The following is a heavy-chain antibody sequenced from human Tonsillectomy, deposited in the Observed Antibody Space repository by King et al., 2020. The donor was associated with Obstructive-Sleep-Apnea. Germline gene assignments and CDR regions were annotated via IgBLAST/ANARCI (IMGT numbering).Heavy chain of an antibody. J-gene: IGHJ4*02. Sequence: QLVQSGGGVVQPGGSLRLSCAASGFIFSVYGMHWVRQAPGKGLEWVAFIRYDGSNKYYAESVKGRFTISRDNSKNTLYLQMNSLRAEDTAVYYCAKDLFPDGYNSGFDYWGQGTLVSVSS. CDR1: GFIFSVYG. D-gene: IGHD5-24*01. CDR3: AKDLFPDGYNSGFDY. CDR2: IRYDGSNK. V-gene: IGHV3-30*02.